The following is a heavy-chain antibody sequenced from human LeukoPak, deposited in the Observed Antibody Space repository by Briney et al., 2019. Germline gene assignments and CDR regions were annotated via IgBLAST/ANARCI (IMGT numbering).Heavy chain of an antibody. D-gene: IGHD3-9*01. CDR2: ISGSGGST. J-gene: IGHJ6*02. CDR1: GFTFSSYA. V-gene: IGHV3-23*01. Sequence: GGSLRLSCAASGFTFSSYAMSWVRQAPGKGLEWVSAISGSGGSTYYADSVKGRFTISRDNSKNTLYLQMNSLRAEDTAVYYCAKSYNPTSRVTGYSAGGMDVWGQGTTVTVSS. CDR3: AKSYNPTSRVTGYSAGGMDV.